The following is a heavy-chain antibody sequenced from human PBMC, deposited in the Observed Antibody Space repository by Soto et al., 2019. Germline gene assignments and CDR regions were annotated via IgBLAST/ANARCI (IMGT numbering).Heavy chain of an antibody. CDR3: AKDRGGSGWNNADYYYYYYGMDV. CDR2: ISYDGSNK. CDR1: GFTFSSYG. J-gene: IGHJ6*02. V-gene: IGHV3-30*18. Sequence: PGGSLRLSCAASGFTFSSYGMHWVRQAPGKGLEWVAVISYDGSNKYYADSVKGRFTISRDNSKNTLYLQMNSLRAEDTAVYYCAKDRGGSGWNNADYYYYYYGMDVWGQGTTVTVSS. D-gene: IGHD6-19*01.